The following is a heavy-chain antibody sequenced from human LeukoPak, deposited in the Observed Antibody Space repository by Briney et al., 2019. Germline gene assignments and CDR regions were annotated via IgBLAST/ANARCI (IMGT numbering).Heavy chain of an antibody. D-gene: IGHD6-19*01. CDR1: GFTFSTYE. V-gene: IGHV3-48*03. CDR2: ISSGGSTM. CDR3: ARVRQWPSDY. J-gene: IGHJ4*01. Sequence: PGGSLRLSCAASGFTFSTYEMNWVRQAPGKGLEWVSYISSGGSTMYYADSVKGRFTISRDNAKNSLYLQMNSLRAEDTAVYYCARVRQWPSDYWGHGTLVTVSS.